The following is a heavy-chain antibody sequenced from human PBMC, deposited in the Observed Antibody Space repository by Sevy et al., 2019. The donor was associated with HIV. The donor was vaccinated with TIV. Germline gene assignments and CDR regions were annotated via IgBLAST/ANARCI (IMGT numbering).Heavy chain of an antibody. V-gene: IGHV3-11*01. D-gene: IGHD2-2*01. J-gene: IGHJ6*02. Sequence: GGSLRLSCAASGFSFSSFYMSWIRQAPGKGLQWVAYISSSGQTTYYADSVKGGFVVSRYKAKNSLFLHINSLRAEDACVFSCARIPAMSPPNYDIDLWGQGTTVTVSS. CDR3: ARIPAMSPPNYDIDL. CDR2: ISSSGQTT. CDR1: GFSFSSFY.